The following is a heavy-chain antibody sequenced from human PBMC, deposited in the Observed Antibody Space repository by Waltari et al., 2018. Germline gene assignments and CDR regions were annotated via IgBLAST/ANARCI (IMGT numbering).Heavy chain of an antibody. V-gene: IGHV1-24*01. CDR3: ATFCTNGVCQRDWFDP. J-gene: IGHJ5*02. Sequence: QVQLVQSGAEVKKPGASVKVSCEVSGYTLTELSMHWVRQAPGKGLEWMGGFDPEDGETIYAQKFQGRVTMTEDTSTDTAYMELSSLRSEDTVVYYCATFCTNGVCQRDWFDPWGQGTLVTVSS. CDR2: FDPEDGET. CDR1: GYTLTELS. D-gene: IGHD2-8*01.